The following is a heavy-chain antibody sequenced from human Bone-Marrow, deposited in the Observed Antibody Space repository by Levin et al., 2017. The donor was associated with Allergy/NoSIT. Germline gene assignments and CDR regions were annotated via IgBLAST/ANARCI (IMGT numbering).Heavy chain of an antibody. CDR2: INHSGST. V-gene: IGHV4-34*01. CDR3: ARGPSNWARRSGGYCSGGSCPYYFDY. Sequence: SSETLSLTCAVYGGSFSGYYWSWIRQPPGKGLEWIGEINHSGSTNYNPSLKSRVTISVDTSKNQFSLKLSSVTAADTAVYYCARGPSNWARRSGGYCSGGSCPYYFDYWGQGTLVTVSS. D-gene: IGHD2-15*01. CDR1: GGSFSGYY. J-gene: IGHJ4*02.